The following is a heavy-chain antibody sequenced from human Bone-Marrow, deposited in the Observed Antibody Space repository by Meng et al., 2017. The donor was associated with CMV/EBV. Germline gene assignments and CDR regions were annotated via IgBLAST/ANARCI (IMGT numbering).Heavy chain of an antibody. CDR2: IYYSGST. CDR1: GGSISSYY. J-gene: IGHJ6*02. Sequence: SETLSLTCTVSGGSISSYYWSWIRQPPGKGLEWIGYIYYSGSTNYNHSHKSRVTISVDTSKNQFSLKLSSVTAAGTAVYYGARDEGQPGGMDVWVQGFTVTVSS. V-gene: IGHV4-59*01. D-gene: IGHD6-13*01. CDR3: ARDEGQPGGMDV.